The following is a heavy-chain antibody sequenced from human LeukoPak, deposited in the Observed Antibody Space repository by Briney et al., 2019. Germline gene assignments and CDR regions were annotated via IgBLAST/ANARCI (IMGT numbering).Heavy chain of an antibody. V-gene: IGHV3-30-3*01. J-gene: IGHJ4*02. Sequence: GRSLRLSCAASGFTFSSYAMHWVRQAAGKGLEWVAVISYDGSNKYYADSVKGRFTISRDNSKNTLYLQMNSLRAEDTAVYYCARGSSVFGDYVHYFDCWGQGTLVTISS. D-gene: IGHD4-17*01. CDR3: ARGSSVFGDYVHYFDC. CDR2: ISYDGSNK. CDR1: GFTFSSYA.